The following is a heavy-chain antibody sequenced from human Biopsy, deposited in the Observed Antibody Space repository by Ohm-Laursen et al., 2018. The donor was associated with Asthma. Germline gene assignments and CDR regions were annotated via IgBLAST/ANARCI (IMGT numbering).Heavy chain of an antibody. D-gene: IGHD2-15*01. CDR3: ARDRGYCSGGTCPSWFDP. Sequence: SVKVSCKAPGYTFTDYSIHWVRQATGQGLEWMGRINPNSGDTKYAQRFQGRVTVTRDRSISTAYMELSRLRSDDTAVYYCARDRGYCSGGTCPSWFDPWGQGTLVIVSS. CDR2: INPNSGDT. V-gene: IGHV1-2*06. J-gene: IGHJ5*02. CDR1: GYTFTDYS.